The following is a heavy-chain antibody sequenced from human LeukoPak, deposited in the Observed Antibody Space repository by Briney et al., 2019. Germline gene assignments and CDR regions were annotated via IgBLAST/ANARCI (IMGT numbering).Heavy chain of an antibody. CDR1: GDSISYFY. CDR3: ARHLANVRWGVNPRWFDP. V-gene: IGHV4-4*07. Sequence: SETLSLTCSVSGDSISYFYWSWIRQAAGKGLEWSGRISGSGSTDYNASLKSRVTMSVDTSKNQLSLKVISVTAADTAVYYCARHLANVRWGVNPRWFDPWGQGALVTVSS. CDR2: ISGSGST. J-gene: IGHJ5*02. D-gene: IGHD3-10*02.